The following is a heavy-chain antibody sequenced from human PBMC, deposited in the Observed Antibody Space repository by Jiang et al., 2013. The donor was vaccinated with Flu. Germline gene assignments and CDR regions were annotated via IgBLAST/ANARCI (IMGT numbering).Heavy chain of an antibody. V-gene: IGHV4-61*01. CDR1: GGSVSSGSYY. J-gene: IGHJ4*02. CDR2: IYYSGST. Sequence: GSGLVKPSETLSLTCTVSGGSVSSGSYYWSWIRQPPGKGLEWIGYIYYSGSTNYNPSLKSRVTISVDTSKNQFSLKLSSVTAADTAVYYCARAELGGYSPPGFDYWGQGTLVTVSS. CDR3: ARAELGGYSPPGFDY. D-gene: IGHD5-18*01.